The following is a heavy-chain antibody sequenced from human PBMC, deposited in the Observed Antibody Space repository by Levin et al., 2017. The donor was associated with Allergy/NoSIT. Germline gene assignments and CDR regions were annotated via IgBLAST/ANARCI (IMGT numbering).Heavy chain of an antibody. D-gene: IGHD3-10*01. CDR2: VCYSRST. CDR3: ARVLIITQGGSNYYYGVDV. V-gene: IGHV4-61*01. CDR1: GFTVYSGTYY. Sequence: GSLRLSCTVSGFTVYSGTYYWSWLRPAPGKGLDYIGYVCYSRSTNYNPSLKIRVTIAMDTSKNQCSQEMSSVSAADTAVYYCARVLIITQGGSNYYYGVDVWGNGTPVTVAA. J-gene: IGHJ6*04.